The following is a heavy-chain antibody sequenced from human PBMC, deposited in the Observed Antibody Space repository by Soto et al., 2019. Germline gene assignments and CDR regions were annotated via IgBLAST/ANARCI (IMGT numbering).Heavy chain of an antibody. V-gene: IGHV1-18*04. CDR3: ARVGFEYSSSSRAFDI. J-gene: IGHJ3*02. Sequence: ASVKVSCKASGYTFTSYGLSWVRQAPGQGLEWMGWISSYNGNTNYAQKLQGRVTMTTDTSTSTAYMELRSLRSDDTAVYYCARVGFEYSSSSRAFDIWGQGTMVTVSS. CDR2: ISSYNGNT. CDR1: GYTFTSYG. D-gene: IGHD6-6*01.